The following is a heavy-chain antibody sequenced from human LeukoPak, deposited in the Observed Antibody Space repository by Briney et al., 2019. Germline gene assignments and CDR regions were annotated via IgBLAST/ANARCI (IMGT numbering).Heavy chain of an antibody. V-gene: IGHV3-11*01. J-gene: IGHJ4*02. CDR1: GFTFSDYY. Sequence: GGSLRLSCAASGFTFSDYYMSWIRQAPGKGLEWVSHISSSGSATYYADSVKGRFTISRDNAKNSLYLQMNSLRAEDTALYYCAKDRRSYLAYYFDYWGQGTLVTVSS. CDR3: AKDRRSYLAYYFDY. D-gene: IGHD1-26*01. CDR2: ISSSGSAT.